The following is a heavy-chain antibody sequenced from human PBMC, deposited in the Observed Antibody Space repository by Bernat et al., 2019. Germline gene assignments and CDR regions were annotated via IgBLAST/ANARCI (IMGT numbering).Heavy chain of an antibody. V-gene: IGHV3-48*01. CDR1: GFTFSTSA. J-gene: IGHJ3*02. CDR2: SNSISTTL. Sequence: EVQLVESGGGMVQPGGSLRLSCAASGFTFSTSAMNWVRQAPGKGLEWVSYSNSISTTLNYADSVRGRFTISRDNVQNSLYLQMNSLRAEDTAVYYCARGRDHAFDIWGQGTMVAVSS. CDR3: ARGRDHAFDI.